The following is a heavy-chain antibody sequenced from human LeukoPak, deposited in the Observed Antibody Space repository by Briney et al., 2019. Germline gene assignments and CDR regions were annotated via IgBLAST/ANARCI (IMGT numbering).Heavy chain of an antibody. Sequence: SETLSLTCTVSGGSISNYYWSWIRQPPGKGLERIGYIYYSESTNYNPSLKSRVTISVDTSKNQFSLKLTSVTAADTAVYYCARALFRYDSSSRSLHWYFDLWGRGTLVTVSS. J-gene: IGHJ2*01. CDR3: ARALFRYDSSSRSLHWYFDL. CDR1: GGSISNYY. CDR2: IYYSEST. V-gene: IGHV4-59*01. D-gene: IGHD3-22*01.